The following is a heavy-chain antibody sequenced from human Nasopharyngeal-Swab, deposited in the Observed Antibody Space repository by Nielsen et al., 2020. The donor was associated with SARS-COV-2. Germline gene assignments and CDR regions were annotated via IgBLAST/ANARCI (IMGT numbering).Heavy chain of an antibody. CDR3: ARGIWDLREDYYYGMDV. CDR1: AFTFSCYN. V-gene: IGHV3-21*01. D-gene: IGHD1-26*01. J-gene: IGHJ6*02. Sequence: GESLKISCTASAFTFSCYNINWVRQAPGKGLEWVSSIRRSSGYIYYADSVKGRFTISRDNAKNSLSLQMNSLRAEDTAVYYCARGIWDLREDYYYGMDVWGQGTTVTVSS. CDR2: IRRSSGYI.